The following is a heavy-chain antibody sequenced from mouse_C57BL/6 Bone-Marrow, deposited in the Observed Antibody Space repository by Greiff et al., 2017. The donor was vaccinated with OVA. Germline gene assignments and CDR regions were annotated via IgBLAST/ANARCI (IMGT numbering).Heavy chain of an antibody. CDR2: IDPSDSYT. Sequence: VQLQQSGAELVRPGTSVKLSCKASGYTFTSYWMHWVKQRPGQGLEWIGVIDPSDSYTNYNQKFKGKATLTVDTSSSTAYMQLSSLTSEDSAVYYCARAGNDYDVDYWGQGTTLTVSS. CDR1: GYTFTSYW. J-gene: IGHJ2*01. CDR3: ARAGNDYDVDY. V-gene: IGHV1-59*01. D-gene: IGHD2-4*01.